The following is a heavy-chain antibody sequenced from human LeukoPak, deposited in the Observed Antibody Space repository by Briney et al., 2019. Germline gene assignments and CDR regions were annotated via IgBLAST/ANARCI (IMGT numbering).Heavy chain of an antibody. Sequence: ASVKVSCKASGGTFTSYAISWGRQAPGQGLEWMGGIIPIFGTANYAQEFQGRVTITADEANSTDYMELSGLRSEATAVYYCARHSVVVVILDYWGQGTLVTVSS. J-gene: IGHJ4*02. CDR2: IIPIFGTA. D-gene: IGHD3-22*01. CDR1: GGTFTSYA. CDR3: ARHSVVVVILDY. V-gene: IGHV1-69*13.